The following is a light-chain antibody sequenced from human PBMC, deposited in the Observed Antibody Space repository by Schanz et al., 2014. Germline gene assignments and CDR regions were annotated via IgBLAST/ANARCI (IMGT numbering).Light chain of an antibody. J-gene: IGKJ4*01. CDR1: QSVSSY. Sequence: EIVLTQSPGTLSLSPGERATLSCRASQSVSSYLAWYQQKPGQAPRLLIYGASSRATGIPARFSGSGSGTDFTLIIHRLEPEDVAVYYCQQYGGSPLTFGGGTKVDFK. CDR2: GAS. CDR3: QQYGGSPLT. V-gene: IGKV3-20*01.